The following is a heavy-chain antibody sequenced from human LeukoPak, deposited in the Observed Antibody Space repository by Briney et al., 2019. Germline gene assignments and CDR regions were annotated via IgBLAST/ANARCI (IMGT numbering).Heavy chain of an antibody. V-gene: IGHV3-7*01. J-gene: IGHJ4*02. Sequence: PGGSLRLTCAASGFTFSSYWVSWVRQAPGKGLEWVANIKQDGSEKYYVDSAKGRFTISRDNAKNSLYLQMNSLRAEDTAVYYCARELDDSWKDYWGQGTLVTVSS. D-gene: IGHD1-1*01. CDR3: ARELDDSWKDY. CDR2: IKQDGSEK. CDR1: GFTFSSYW.